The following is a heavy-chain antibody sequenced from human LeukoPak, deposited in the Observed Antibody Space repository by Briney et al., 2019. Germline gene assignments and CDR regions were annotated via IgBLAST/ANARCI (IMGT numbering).Heavy chain of an antibody. D-gene: IGHD3-10*01. V-gene: IGHV1-24*01. J-gene: IGHJ3*01. Sequence: ASVKVSCKVSGYTLTELSMHWVRQAPGKGLEWMGGFDPEDGETIYAQKFQGRVTMTEDTSTGTAYMELSSLGSEDTAVYYCATCSNYYGSGSYYLIVWGQGTMVTVSS. CDR1: GYTLTELS. CDR3: ATCSNYYGSGSYYLIV. CDR2: FDPEDGET.